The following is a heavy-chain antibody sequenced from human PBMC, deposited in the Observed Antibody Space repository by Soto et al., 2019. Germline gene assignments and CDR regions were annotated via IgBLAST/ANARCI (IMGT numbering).Heavy chain of an antibody. V-gene: IGHV3-33*01. D-gene: IGHD3-3*01. J-gene: IGHJ6*04. Sequence: GGSLRLSCAASGFTFSSYGMHWVRQAPGKGLEWVAVIWYDGSNKYYADSVKGRFTISRDNSKNTLYLQMNSLRAEDTAVYYCARASRTIFGVAALDVWGKGTTVTVSS. CDR3: ARASRTIFGVAALDV. CDR2: IWYDGSNK. CDR1: GFTFSSYG.